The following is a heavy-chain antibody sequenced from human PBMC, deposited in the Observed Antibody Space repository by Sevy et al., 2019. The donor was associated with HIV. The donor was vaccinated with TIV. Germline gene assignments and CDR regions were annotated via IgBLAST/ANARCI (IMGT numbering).Heavy chain of an antibody. Sequence: GGSLRLSCAASGFTFSTYWMNWVRQAPGKGLEWVANIKQDGSGKNYVDSVKGRFTISRDNARNSLFLELNSLKVEDTAVYYCATDLFSSSSADVFDIWGPGTMVTVSS. D-gene: IGHD6-6*01. J-gene: IGHJ3*02. CDR2: IKQDGSGK. V-gene: IGHV3-7*01. CDR1: GFTFSTYW. CDR3: ATDLFSSSSADVFDI.